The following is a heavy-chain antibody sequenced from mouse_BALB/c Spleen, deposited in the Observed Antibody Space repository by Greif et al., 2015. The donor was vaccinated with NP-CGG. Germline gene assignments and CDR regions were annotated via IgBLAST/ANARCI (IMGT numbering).Heavy chain of an antibody. Sequence: VQRVESGPEVVRPGVSVKISCKGSGYTFTDYAMHWVKQSHAKSLEWIGVISTYNGNTNYNQKFKGKATMTVDKSSSTAYMELARLTSEDSAIYYCARLGNYGNPYYYAMDYWGQGTSVTVSS. CDR1: GYTFTDYA. CDR2: ISTYNGNT. CDR3: ARLGNYGNPYYYAMDY. D-gene: IGHD2-1*01. J-gene: IGHJ4*01. V-gene: IGHV1-67*01.